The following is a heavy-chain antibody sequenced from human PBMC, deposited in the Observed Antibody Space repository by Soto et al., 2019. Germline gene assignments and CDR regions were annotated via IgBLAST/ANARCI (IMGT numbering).Heavy chain of an antibody. Sequence: GASVKVSCMASVRTFSSYAISCVRQAPGQGLEWMGGIIPIFGTANYAQKFQGRVTITADESTSTAYMELSSLRSEDTAVYYCARAPMGIAAAAPGYYYYGMDVWGQGTTVTVSS. CDR2: IIPIFGTA. J-gene: IGHJ6*02. D-gene: IGHD6-13*01. V-gene: IGHV1-69*13. CDR3: ARAPMGIAAAAPGYYYYGMDV. CDR1: VRTFSSYA.